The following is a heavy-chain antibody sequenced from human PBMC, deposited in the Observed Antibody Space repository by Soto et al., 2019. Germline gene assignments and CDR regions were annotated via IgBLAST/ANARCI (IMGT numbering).Heavy chain of an antibody. J-gene: IGHJ5*02. V-gene: IGHV1-18*01. Sequence: GASVKVSCKASGYTFTSYGISWVRQAPGQGLEWMGWISAYNGNTNYAQKFQGRVTMTTDTSTSTAYMELRSLRSDDTAVYYCARDSYGIAAAEGSSGWPLDPWGQGTLVTVSS. CDR2: ISAYNGNT. CDR1: GYTFTSYG. CDR3: ARDSYGIAAAEGSSGWPLDP. D-gene: IGHD6-13*01.